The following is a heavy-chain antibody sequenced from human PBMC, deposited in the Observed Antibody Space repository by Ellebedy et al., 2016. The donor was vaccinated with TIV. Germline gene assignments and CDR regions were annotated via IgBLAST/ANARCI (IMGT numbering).Heavy chain of an antibody. Sequence: AASVKVSCKASGYTFTSYDINWVRQATGQGLEWMGWMNPNSGNTGYAQKFQGRVTITADKSTSTAYMELSSLRAEDTAVYYCARATSGFDYWGQGTLVTVSS. CDR2: MNPNSGNT. CDR1: GYTFTSYD. D-gene: IGHD5-24*01. J-gene: IGHJ4*02. V-gene: IGHV1-8*01. CDR3: ARATSGFDY.